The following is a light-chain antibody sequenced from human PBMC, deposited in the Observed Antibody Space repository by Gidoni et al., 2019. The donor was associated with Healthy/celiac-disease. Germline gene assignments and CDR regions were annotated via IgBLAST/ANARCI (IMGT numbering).Light chain of an antibody. V-gene: IGKV2-28*01. CDR1: QILLHSNGYNY. J-gene: IGKJ1*01. CDR3: MKDLKTPT. Sequence: IVMPHSPLSLPFTPGEPASISCTSSQILLHSNGYNYLEWYLQKPGQSPQLLIYLGSNRASGVPDRCSGSGSGTDFTLKISRVEAEDVGVYYCMKDLKTPTFGQGTKVEIK. CDR2: LGS.